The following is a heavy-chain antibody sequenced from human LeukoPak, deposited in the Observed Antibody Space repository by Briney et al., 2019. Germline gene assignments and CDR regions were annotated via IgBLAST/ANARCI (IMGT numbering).Heavy chain of an antibody. CDR3: AKDVAITRTVTKDV. Sequence: GGSLRLSCAASGFTFSTYAMGWVRQAPGKGLEWASSISGSGDSTSYADSVKGRFTISRDNSENTLYLQMSSLRAEDTALYYCAKDVAITRTVTKDVWGKGTTVTVSS. V-gene: IGHV3-23*01. CDR2: ISGSGDST. D-gene: IGHD4-17*01. J-gene: IGHJ6*04. CDR1: GFTFSTYA.